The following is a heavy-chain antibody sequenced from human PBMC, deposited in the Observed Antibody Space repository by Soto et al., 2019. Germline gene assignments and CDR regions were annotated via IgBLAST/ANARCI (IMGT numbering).Heavy chain of an antibody. D-gene: IGHD4-17*01. Sequence: QVQLRQWGAGLLKPSETLSLTCVVSGGSFTDYKWTWIRQAPEKGLEWIGEIRHNGDTDSKPSLRSRLTMSLDTSKNQFSLHLSSVTSADTAVYFCAGGPDYGDYDAGGQGTRVTCSS. J-gene: IGHJ5*02. V-gene: IGHV4-34*01. CDR3: AGGPDYGDYDA. CDR2: IRHNGDT. CDR1: GGSFTDYK.